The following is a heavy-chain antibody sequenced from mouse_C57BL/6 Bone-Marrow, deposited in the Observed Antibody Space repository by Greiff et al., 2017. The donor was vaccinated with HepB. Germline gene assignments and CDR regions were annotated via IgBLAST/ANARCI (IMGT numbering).Heavy chain of an antibody. D-gene: IGHD2-4*01. CDR3: ASDDYDAWFAY. V-gene: IGHV3-6*01. Sequence: VRLKQSGPGLVKPSQSLSLTCSVTGYSITSGYYWNWIRQFPGNKLEWMGYISYDGSNNYNPSLKNRISITRDTSKNQFFLKLNSVTTEDTATYYCASDDYDAWFAYWGQGTLVTVSA. J-gene: IGHJ3*01. CDR1: GYSITSGYY. CDR2: ISYDGSN.